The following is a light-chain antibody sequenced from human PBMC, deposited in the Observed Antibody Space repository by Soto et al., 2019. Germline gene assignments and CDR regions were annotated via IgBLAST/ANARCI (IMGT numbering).Light chain of an antibody. V-gene: IGLV2-11*01. CDR2: DVS. J-gene: IGLJ3*02. CDR1: SSDVGGYNY. CDR3: CSYAGSHSWV. Sequence: QSVLTQPRSVSGSPGQSVTISCTGTSSDVGGYNYVSWYQQHPGKAPKLIINDVSKRPSGVPDRFAGSKSGNTASLTISGLQAEDEADYSCCSYAGSHSWVFGGGTKLTVL.